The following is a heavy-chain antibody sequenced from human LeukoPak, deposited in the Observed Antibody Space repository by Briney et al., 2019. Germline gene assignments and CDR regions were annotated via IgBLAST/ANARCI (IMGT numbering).Heavy chain of an antibody. CDR1: GYTFTGYY. J-gene: IGHJ4*02. CDR3: ARSHYYDSSGYEWCVDY. V-gene: IGHV1-2*02. Sequence: ASVKVSCKASGYTFTGYYMHWVRQAPGHGLEWVGWINPNSGDTSYAQKFQGRVTITADKSTSTAYMELSSLRSEDTAVYYCARSHYYDSSGYEWCVDYWGQGTLVTVSS. CDR2: INPNSGDT. D-gene: IGHD3-22*01.